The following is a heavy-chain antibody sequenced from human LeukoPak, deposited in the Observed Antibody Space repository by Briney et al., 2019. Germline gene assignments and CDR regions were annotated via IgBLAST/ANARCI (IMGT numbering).Heavy chain of an antibody. J-gene: IGHJ5*02. Sequence: PGGSLRLSCAASGFTFSSYSMNWVRQAPGKGLEWVSSISSSSSYIYYADSVKGRFTISRDNAKNSLYLQMNSLRAEDTAVYYCARSSGYDGQTNWFDPWGQGTLVTVSS. CDR1: GFTFSSYS. CDR3: ARSSGYDGQTNWFDP. D-gene: IGHD5-12*01. CDR2: ISSSSSYI. V-gene: IGHV3-21*01.